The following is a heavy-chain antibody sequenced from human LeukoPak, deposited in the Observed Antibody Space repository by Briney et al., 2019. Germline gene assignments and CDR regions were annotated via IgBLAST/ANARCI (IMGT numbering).Heavy chain of an antibody. Sequence: GASVKVSCKASGYTFTSHAISWVRQAPGQGLGWMGWISVSNGNTNYAQKLQGRVAMTTETSTSTAYMELRSLTSDDTAVYYCAREFRTYYDFWSGYHIFDYWGQGTLVTVSS. J-gene: IGHJ4*02. V-gene: IGHV1-18*01. CDR2: ISVSNGNT. D-gene: IGHD3-3*01. CDR3: AREFRTYYDFWSGYHIFDY. CDR1: GYTFTSHA.